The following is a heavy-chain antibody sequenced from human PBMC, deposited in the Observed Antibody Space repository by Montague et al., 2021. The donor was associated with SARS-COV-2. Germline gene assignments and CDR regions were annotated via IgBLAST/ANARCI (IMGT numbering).Heavy chain of an antibody. J-gene: IGHJ4*02. V-gene: IGHV2-26*01. D-gene: IGHD3-16*01. CDR2: IXLNGEQ. CDR1: GFSFNNRLG. CDR3: ARIRTDPPWLYVGVGDYYFGF. Sequence: PELVKPTQTPTLTCTVSGFSFNNRLGVTWVLHPPRQALEWLGHIXLNGEQSVSTSLTTSLPVSRNTSTSHVVLSMTNVGPADTATYYCARIRTDPPWLYVGVGDYYFGFWGQGILVSVSS.